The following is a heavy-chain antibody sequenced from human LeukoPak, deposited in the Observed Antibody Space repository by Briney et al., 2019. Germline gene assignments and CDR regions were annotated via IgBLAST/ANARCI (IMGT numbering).Heavy chain of an antibody. D-gene: IGHD1-14*01. CDR1: GYTFTSYG. Sequence: ASVKVSCKASGYTFTSYGISWVRQAPGQGLEWMGWISAYNGNTNYAQKLQGRVTITADESTSTAYMELSSLRSEDTAVYYCARDSRTGREPLVLDPSPNWFDPWGQGTLVTVSS. J-gene: IGHJ5*02. V-gene: IGHV1-18*01. CDR2: ISAYNGNT. CDR3: ARDSRTGREPLVLDPSPNWFDP.